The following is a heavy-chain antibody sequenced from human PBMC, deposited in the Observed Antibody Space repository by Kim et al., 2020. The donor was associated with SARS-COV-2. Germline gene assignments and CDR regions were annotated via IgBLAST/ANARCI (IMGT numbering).Heavy chain of an antibody. CDR2: IKSDGSTT. J-gene: IGHJ4*02. V-gene: IGHV3-74*01. D-gene: IGHD2-2*01. Sequence: GGSLRLSCAASGFTFSSYWMHWVRQAPGKGLVWVSRIKSDGSTTSYADSVKGRFSVSRDNAKNMVYLQMNSLTAEDTAVYYCVRDVGPAAHWGQGTLVTV. CDR3: VRDVGPAAH. CDR1: GFTFSSYW.